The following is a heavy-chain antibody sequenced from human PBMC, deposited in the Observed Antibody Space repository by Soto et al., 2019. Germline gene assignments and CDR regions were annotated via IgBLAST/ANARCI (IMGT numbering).Heavy chain of an antibody. J-gene: IGHJ4*02. CDR3: ARDRAGGIAAAGTDY. Sequence: GGSLRLSCAASGFTFSSYSMNWVRQAPGKGLEWVSSISSSSSYIYYADSVKGRFTISRDNAKNSLYLQMNSLRAEDTAVYYCARDRAGGIAAAGTDYWGQGTLVTVSS. CDR1: GFTFSSYS. V-gene: IGHV3-21*01. D-gene: IGHD6-13*01. CDR2: ISSSSSYI.